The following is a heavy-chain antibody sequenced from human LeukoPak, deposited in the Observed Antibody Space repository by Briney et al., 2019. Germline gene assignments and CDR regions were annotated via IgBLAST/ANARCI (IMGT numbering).Heavy chain of an antibody. CDR2: MNPNSGNT. CDR1: GYTFTSYD. D-gene: IGHD6-13*01. J-gene: IGHJ4*02. CDR3: ARMCSSWYSTSYDY. V-gene: IGHV1-8*01. Sequence: ASVKVSCKASGYTFTSYDINWVRQATGQGLEWMGWMNPNSGNTGYAQKFQGRVTMTRNTSISTAYMELSSLRSEDTAVYYCARMCSSWYSTSYDYWGQGTLVTVSS.